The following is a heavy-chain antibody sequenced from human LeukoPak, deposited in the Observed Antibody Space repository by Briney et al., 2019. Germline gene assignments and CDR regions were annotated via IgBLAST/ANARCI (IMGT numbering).Heavy chain of an antibody. CDR3: ARHDALRYFDWLLRSHAFDI. CDR2: IYTSGST. Sequence: SETLSLTCTVSGGSISSGSYYWSWIRQPAGKGLEWIGRIYTSGSTNYNPSLKSRVTISVDTSKNQFSLKLSSVTAADTAVYYCARHDALRYFDWLLRSHAFDIWGQGTMVTVSS. D-gene: IGHD3-9*01. V-gene: IGHV4-61*02. CDR1: GGSISSGSYY. J-gene: IGHJ3*02.